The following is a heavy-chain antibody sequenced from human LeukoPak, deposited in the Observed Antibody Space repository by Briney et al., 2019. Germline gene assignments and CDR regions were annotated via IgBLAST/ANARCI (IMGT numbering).Heavy chain of an antibody. CDR1: GYSISSGYY. CDR2: IYHSGST. CDR3: ASVEAVAGSGY. D-gene: IGHD6-19*01. Sequence: SETLSLTCTVSGYSISSGYYWGWIRQPPGKGLEWIGSIYHSGSTYYNPSLKSRVTISVDTSKNQLSLKLSSVTAADTAVYYCASVEAVAGSGYWGQGTLVTVSS. J-gene: IGHJ4*02. V-gene: IGHV4-38-2*02.